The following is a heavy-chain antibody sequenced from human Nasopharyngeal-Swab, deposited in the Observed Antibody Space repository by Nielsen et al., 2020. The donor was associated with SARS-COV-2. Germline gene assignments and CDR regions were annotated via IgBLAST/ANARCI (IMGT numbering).Heavy chain of an antibody. J-gene: IGHJ4*02. CDR3: ARGYPFFEYSSSYYFDY. V-gene: IGHV4-34*01. D-gene: IGHD6-6*01. Sequence: WIRQPPGKGLEWIGEINHSGSTNYNPSLKSRATISVDTSKNQFSLKLSSVTAADTAVYYCARGYPFFEYSSSYYFDYWGQGTLVTVSS. CDR2: INHSGST.